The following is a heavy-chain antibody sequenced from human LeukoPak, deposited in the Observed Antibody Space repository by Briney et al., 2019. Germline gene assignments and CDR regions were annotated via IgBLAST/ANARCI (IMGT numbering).Heavy chain of an antibody. Sequence: ASVKVSCKASGYTFTGYYMHWVRRAPGQGLEWMGWINPNSGGTNYAQKFQGRVTMTRDTSISTVYMELSRLRSDDTAVYYCARGIVGATTLDYFDYWGQGTLVTVSS. V-gene: IGHV1-2*02. CDR1: GYTFTGYY. CDR3: ARGIVGATTLDYFDY. J-gene: IGHJ4*02. CDR2: INPNSGGT. D-gene: IGHD1-26*01.